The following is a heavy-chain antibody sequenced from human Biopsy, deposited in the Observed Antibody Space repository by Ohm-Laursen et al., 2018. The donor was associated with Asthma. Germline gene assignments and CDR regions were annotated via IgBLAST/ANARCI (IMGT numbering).Heavy chain of an antibody. CDR1: GFTFSIYD. Sequence: SLRLSCAAPGFTFSIYDIRWVRQVPGKGLEWVANIKHDGSEKNHVDSLKGRFTISRDNAKNSLYLQMNSLRAEDTAVYYCARTFHFWSPYHAEHYQLWGQGTLVTVSS. CDR2: IKHDGSEK. V-gene: IGHV3-7*01. J-gene: IGHJ1*01. D-gene: IGHD3-3*02. CDR3: ARTFHFWSPYHAEHYQL.